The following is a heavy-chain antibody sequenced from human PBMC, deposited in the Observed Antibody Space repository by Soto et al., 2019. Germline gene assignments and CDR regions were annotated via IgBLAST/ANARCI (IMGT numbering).Heavy chain of an antibody. CDR3: AHRRETIVGAHFDY. V-gene: IGHV2-5*02. D-gene: IGHD1-26*01. J-gene: IGHJ4*02. Sequence: QITLKESGPTLVKPTQTLTLTCTFSGFSLSTSGVGVGWIRQPPGKALEWLALIYWDDDKRYSPSLKSRLTITKDTSKNQVVLTMTNMDPVDTATYYCAHRRETIVGAHFDYWGQGTLVTVSS. CDR1: GFSLSTSGVG. CDR2: IYWDDDK.